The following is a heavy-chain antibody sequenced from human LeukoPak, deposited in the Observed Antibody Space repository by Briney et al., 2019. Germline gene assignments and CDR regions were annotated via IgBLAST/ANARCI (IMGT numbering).Heavy chain of an antibody. Sequence: PGGSRRLSCAASGLTFSSYAMNWVRQAPGKGLEWVSSISRGSDHIFYADSMKGRFTISRDNAKNSLYLQMNSLGAEDTAVYYCARPYDTRGYFPDYWGQGTLVTVSS. J-gene: IGHJ4*02. CDR2: ISRGSDHI. V-gene: IGHV3-21*01. CDR1: GLTFSSYA. D-gene: IGHD3-22*01. CDR3: ARPYDTRGYFPDY.